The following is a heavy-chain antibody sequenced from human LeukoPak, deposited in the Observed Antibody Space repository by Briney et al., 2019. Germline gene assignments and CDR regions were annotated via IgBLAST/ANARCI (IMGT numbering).Heavy chain of an antibody. V-gene: IGHV3-33*01. D-gene: IGHD6-19*01. CDR3: ARDPGAVAGLFDY. Sequence: PGGSLRLSCAASGFTFSSYGMHWVRQAPGKGLEWVAVIWYDGSNKYYADSVKGRFTISRDNSKNTLYLQMNSLRAEDTAVYYCARDPGAVAGLFDYWGQGTLVTVSS. CDR1: GFTFSSYG. CDR2: IWYDGSNK. J-gene: IGHJ4*02.